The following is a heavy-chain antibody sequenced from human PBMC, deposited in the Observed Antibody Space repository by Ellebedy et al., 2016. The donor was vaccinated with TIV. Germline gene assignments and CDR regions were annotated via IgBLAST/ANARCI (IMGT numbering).Heavy chain of an antibody. Sequence: GSLRLXXAVYGGSFSGYYWSWIRQPPGKGLEWIGEINHSGSTNYNPSLKSRVTISVDTSKNQFSLKLSSVTAADTAVYYCARERRGPGGIDAFDIWGQGTMVTVSS. CDR2: INHSGST. J-gene: IGHJ3*02. CDR3: ARERRGPGGIDAFDI. D-gene: IGHD4-23*01. V-gene: IGHV4-34*01. CDR1: GGSFSGYY.